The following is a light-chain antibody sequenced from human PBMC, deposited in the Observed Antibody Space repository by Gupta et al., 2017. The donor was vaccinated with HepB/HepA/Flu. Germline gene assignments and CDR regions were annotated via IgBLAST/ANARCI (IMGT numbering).Light chain of an antibody. J-gene: IGLJ2*01. CDR2: EVS. CDR3: RTKTGSDNL. CDR1: SSDVGGYNS. V-gene: IGLV2-8*01. Sequence: QPALTPPPSASGSPGQSVSISCTGTSSDVGGYNSVSWYQQHPGKAPKLMIYEVSKRPSGVPDRFSGSESDNTASLTVSGLKAGDEVNYYCRTKTGSDNLFGGGTRLTVL.